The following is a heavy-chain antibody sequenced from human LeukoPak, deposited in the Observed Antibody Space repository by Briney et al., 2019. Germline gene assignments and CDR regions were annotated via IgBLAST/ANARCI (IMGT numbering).Heavy chain of an antibody. CDR1: GGSISSSNW. V-gene: IGHV4-4*02. CDR2: INHSGST. Sequence: SGTLSLTCAVSGGSISSSNWWSWVRQPPGKGLEWIGEINHSGSTNYNPSLKSRVTISVDTSKNQFSLKLSSVTAADTAVYYCARGLKFDYWGQGTLVTVSS. J-gene: IGHJ4*02. CDR3: ARGLKFDY.